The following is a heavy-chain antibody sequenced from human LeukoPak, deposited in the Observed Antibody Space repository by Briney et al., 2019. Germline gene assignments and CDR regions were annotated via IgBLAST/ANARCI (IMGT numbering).Heavy chain of an antibody. CDR2: ISAYNGNT. V-gene: IGHV1-18*01. CDR3: ARDREVVRGVIPKTWFDP. D-gene: IGHD3-10*01. J-gene: IGHJ5*02. CDR1: GYTFTSYG. Sequence: ASVKVSCKASGYTFTSYGISWVRQAPGQGLEWMGWISAYNGNTNYAQKLQGRVTMTTDTSTSTAYMELRSLRSDDTAVYYCARDREVVRGVIPKTWFDPWGQGTLVTVSS.